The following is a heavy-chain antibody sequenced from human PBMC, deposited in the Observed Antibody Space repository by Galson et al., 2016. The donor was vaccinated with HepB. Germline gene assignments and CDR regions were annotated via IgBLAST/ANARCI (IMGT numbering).Heavy chain of an antibody. J-gene: IGHJ4*02. CDR1: SGSISSGGYY. Sequence: TLSLTCTVSSGSISSGGYYWSWIRQHPGKGLEWIGYIYFSGTTSYNPSLKSRVTISLDTSKNRFSLKLTSVTAADTAVYFCASNLIGPYYFDLWGQGTPVTVSS. CDR2: IYFSGTT. D-gene: IGHD3-9*01. V-gene: IGHV4-31*03. CDR3: ASNLIGPYYFDL.